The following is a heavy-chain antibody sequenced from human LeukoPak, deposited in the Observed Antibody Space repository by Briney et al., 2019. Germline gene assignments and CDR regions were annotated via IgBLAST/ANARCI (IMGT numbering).Heavy chain of an antibody. J-gene: IGHJ3*02. D-gene: IGHD2-2*01. CDR1: GYTFTGYY. Sequence: GASVKVSCKASGYTFTGYYMHWVRQAPGQGLEWMGRINPNSDGTNYAQNFQGRVTMTRDTSISTAYMDLSRLTSDDTAVYYWARPDCSSTSCLNAFDIWGQGTMVTVSS. CDR2: INPNSDGT. CDR3: ARPDCSSTSCLNAFDI. V-gene: IGHV1-2*06.